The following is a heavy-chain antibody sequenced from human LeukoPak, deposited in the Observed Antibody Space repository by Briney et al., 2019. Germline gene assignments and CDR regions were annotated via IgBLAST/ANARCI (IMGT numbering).Heavy chain of an antibody. CDR1: GGSISSYY. J-gene: IGHJ4*02. Sequence: SETLSLTCTVSGGSISSYYWRWIRQPAGKGLEWIGRIYTSGSTNYNPSLKSRVTMSVDTSKNQFSLKLSSVTAADTAVYYCARGQRYCSGGSCYSGLYYFDYWGQGTLVTVSS. D-gene: IGHD2-15*01. CDR3: ARGQRYCSGGSCYSGLYYFDY. CDR2: IYTSGST. V-gene: IGHV4-4*07.